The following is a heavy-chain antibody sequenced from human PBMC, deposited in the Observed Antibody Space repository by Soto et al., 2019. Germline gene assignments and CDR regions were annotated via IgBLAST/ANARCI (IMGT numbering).Heavy chain of an antibody. CDR2: ISGSGGST. V-gene: IGHV3-23*01. D-gene: IGHD4-17*01. CDR1: GFTFSSYA. J-gene: IGHJ3*02. Sequence: EVQLLESGGGLVQPGGSLRLSCAASGFTFSSYAMSWVRQPPGKGLEWVSAISGSGGSTYYADSVKGRFTISRDNSKNTLYLQMNSLRAEDTAVYYCAKDHKDDYGDDKADSFDIWGQGTMVTVSS. CDR3: AKDHKDDYGDDKADSFDI.